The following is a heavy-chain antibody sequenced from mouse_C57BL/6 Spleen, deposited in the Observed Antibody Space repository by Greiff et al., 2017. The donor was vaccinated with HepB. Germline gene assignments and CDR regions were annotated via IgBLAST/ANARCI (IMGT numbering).Heavy chain of an antibody. J-gene: IGHJ1*03. Sequence: QVHVKQPGTELVKPGASVKLSCKASGYTFTSYWMHWVKQRPGQGLEWIGNINPSNGGTNYNEKFKSKATLTVDKSSSTAYMQLSSLTSEDSAVYYCARRYYGSSEYFDVWGTGTTVTVSS. V-gene: IGHV1-53*01. CDR2: INPSNGGT. CDR1: GYTFTSYW. CDR3: ARRYYGSSEYFDV. D-gene: IGHD1-1*01.